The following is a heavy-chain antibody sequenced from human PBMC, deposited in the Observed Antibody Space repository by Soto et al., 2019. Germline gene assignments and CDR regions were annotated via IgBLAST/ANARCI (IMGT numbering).Heavy chain of an antibody. D-gene: IGHD1-26*01. CDR1: GGTFSSYT. V-gene: IGHV1-69*06. CDR2: ITPGFGAG. Sequence: QVQLGQSGAEVKEPGSSVNVSCKASGGTFSSYTISWVRKAPGQGFEWMGGITPGFGAGNYAQKFQGRVTITADKSTRTVYMALSSLTSADTALYYCARVTGSYQLGKWFDPWGQGTMVTVSS. CDR3: ARVTGSYQLGKWFDP. J-gene: IGHJ5*02.